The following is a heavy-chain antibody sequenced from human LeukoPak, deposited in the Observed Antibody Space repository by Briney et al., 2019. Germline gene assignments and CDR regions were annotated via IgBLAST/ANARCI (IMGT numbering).Heavy chain of an antibody. V-gene: IGHV3-7*01. Sequence: GGSLRLSCAASGFIFTNYFMSWVRQAPGKGLEWEASIKHDGSEKYYVDSVRGRFTISRDNTKNSLYLQMSSLRAEDTAVYYCATDRGWRTSGYYLYYFEYWGQGTLVTFSS. CDR2: IKHDGSEK. CDR3: ATDRGWRTSGYYLYYFEY. D-gene: IGHD3-3*01. CDR1: GFIFTNYF. J-gene: IGHJ4*02.